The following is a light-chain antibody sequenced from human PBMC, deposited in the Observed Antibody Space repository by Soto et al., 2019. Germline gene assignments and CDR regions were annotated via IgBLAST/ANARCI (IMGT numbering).Light chain of an antibody. CDR2: AAS. CDR1: QSVSSN. J-gene: IGKJ5*01. Sequence: IVMTQSPDTLSVSPGERVTLSCRASQSVSSNLAWYQQKPGQAPRLLIYAASTRATGIPARFSGSGSGTEFTLTISSLQPEDFATYFCQQANIFPITFGQGTRLEIK. V-gene: IGKV3-15*01. CDR3: QQANIFPIT.